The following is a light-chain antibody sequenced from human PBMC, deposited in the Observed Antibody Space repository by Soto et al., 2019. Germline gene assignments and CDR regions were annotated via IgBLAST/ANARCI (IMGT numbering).Light chain of an antibody. CDR2: DVS. V-gene: IGLV2-14*01. CDR3: SSYTSSSTYV. J-gene: IGLJ1*01. CDR1: GSDVGGYNY. Sequence: QSALTQPASVSGSPGQSITISCTGTGSDVGGYNYVSLYQQHPGKAPKLMIYDVSNRPSGVFNRFSGSKSGNTASLTISGLQAEDEADYYCSSYTSSSTYVFGTGTKVTVL.